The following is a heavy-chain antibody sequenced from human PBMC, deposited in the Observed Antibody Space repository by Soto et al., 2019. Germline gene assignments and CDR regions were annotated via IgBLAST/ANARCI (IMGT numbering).Heavy chain of an antibody. CDR3: ARDLSGGYYYYYYMDV. V-gene: IGHV1-69*04. D-gene: IGHD2-15*01. Sequence: SVKVSCKASGGTFSSYTISWVRQAPGQGLEWMGRIIPILGIANYAQKFQGRVTITADKSTSTAYMELSSLRSEDTAVYYCARDLSGGYYYYYYMDVWGKGTTVTVS. CDR2: IIPILGIA. J-gene: IGHJ6*03. CDR1: GGTFSSYT.